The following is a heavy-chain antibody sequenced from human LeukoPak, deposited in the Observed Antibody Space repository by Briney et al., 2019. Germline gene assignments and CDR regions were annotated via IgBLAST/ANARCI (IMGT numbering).Heavy chain of an antibody. D-gene: IGHD3-10*01. V-gene: IGHV4-59*01. CDR1: GGSISSYY. CDR3: AVGSGSYKLPHDY. Sequence: SETLSLTCTASGGSISSYYWSWIRQPPGKGLEWIGYIYYSGSTNYNPSLKSRVTISVDTSKNQFSLKLSSVTAADTAVYYCAVGSGSYKLPHDYWGQGTLVTVSS. J-gene: IGHJ4*02. CDR2: IYYSGST.